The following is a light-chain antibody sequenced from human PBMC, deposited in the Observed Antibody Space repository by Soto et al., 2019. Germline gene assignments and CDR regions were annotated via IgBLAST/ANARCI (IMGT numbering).Light chain of an antibody. CDR3: QHRGNWPLT. V-gene: IGKV3-11*01. Sequence: ETVLTQSPATLYLSPGERATLSCRASQNIRNYLIWYQQKPGQAPRLLIYDASSRATGIPARFSGSGSGTDFTLTSSSLEPEDFAVYYCQHRGNWPLTFGGGTKVE. J-gene: IGKJ4*01. CDR2: DAS. CDR1: QNIRNY.